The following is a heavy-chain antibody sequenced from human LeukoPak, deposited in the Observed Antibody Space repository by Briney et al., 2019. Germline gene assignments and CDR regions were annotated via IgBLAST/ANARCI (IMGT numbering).Heavy chain of an antibody. CDR3: AGHPKRYNWNDHYYYYMDV. Sequence: PSETLSLTCTVSGGSISSYYWSWIRQPPGKGLEWIGYIYTSGSTNYNPSLKSRVTISVDTSKNQFSLKLSSVTAADTAVYYCAGHPKRYNWNDHYYYYMDVWGKGTTVTVSS. D-gene: IGHD1-20*01. V-gene: IGHV4-4*09. J-gene: IGHJ6*03. CDR2: IYTSGST. CDR1: GGSISSYY.